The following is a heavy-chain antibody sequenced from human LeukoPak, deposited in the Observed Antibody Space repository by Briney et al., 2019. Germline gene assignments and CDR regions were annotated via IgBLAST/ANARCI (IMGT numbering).Heavy chain of an antibody. D-gene: IGHD3-22*01. CDR3: ARDPEHRTYYYDSSGPR. CDR2: ISSSSSYI. J-gene: IGHJ4*02. CDR1: GFTFSSYS. Sequence: GGSLRLSCAASGFTFSSYSMNWVRQAPGKGLEWVSSISSSSSYIYYADSVKGRFTISRDNAKNSLYLQMNSLRAEDTAVYYCARDPEHRTYYYDSSGPRGGQGTLVTVSS. V-gene: IGHV3-21*01.